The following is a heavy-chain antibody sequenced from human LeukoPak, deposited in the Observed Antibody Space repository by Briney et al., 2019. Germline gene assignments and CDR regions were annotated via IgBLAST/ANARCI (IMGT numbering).Heavy chain of an antibody. CDR2: ISYDGSNK. V-gene: IGHV3-30*18. D-gene: IGHD3-10*01. CDR3: SKDRGGTLGDYFDY. Sequence: QSGGSLRLSCAASGFTFSSYGMHWVRQAPGKGPEWVAVISYDGSNKYYADSVKGRFTISRDNSKNTLYLQMNSLRAEDTALYCCSKDRGGTLGDYFDYWGQGTLVTVSS. CDR1: GFTFSSYG. J-gene: IGHJ4*02.